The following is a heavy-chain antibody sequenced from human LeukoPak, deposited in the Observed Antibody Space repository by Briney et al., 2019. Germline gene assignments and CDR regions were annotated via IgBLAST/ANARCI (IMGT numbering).Heavy chain of an antibody. CDR3: ARGPRVATIRAFDI. CDR1: GGSISSYY. D-gene: IGHD5-24*01. CDR2: IYYSGST. Sequence: SETLSLTCTVSGGSISSYYWSWIRQPPGKGLEWIGYIYYSGSTNYNPSLKSRVTISVDTSKNQFSLKLSSVTAADTAVYYCARGPRVATIRAFDIWGQGTMVTVSS. J-gene: IGHJ3*02. V-gene: IGHV4-59*12.